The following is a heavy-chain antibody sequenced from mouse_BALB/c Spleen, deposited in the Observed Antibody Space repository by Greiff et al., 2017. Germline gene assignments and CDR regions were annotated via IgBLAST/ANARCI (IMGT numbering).Heavy chain of an antibody. J-gene: IGHJ1*01. D-gene: IGHD3-1*01. CDR1: GFTFSDYY. CDR2: ISDGGSYT. Sequence: EVHLVESGGGLVKPGGSLKLSCAASGFTFSDYYMYWVRQTPEKRLEWVATISDGGSYTYYPDSVKGRFTISRDNAKNNLYLQMSSLKSEDTAMYYCARDRDGYFDVWGAGTTVTVSS. CDR3: ARDRDGYFDV. V-gene: IGHV5-4*02.